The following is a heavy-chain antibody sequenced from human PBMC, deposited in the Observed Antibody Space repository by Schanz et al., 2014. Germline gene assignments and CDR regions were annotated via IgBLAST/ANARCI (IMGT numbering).Heavy chain of an antibody. D-gene: IGHD2-2*01. Sequence: QVQLVQSGAEVKKPGASVKVSCKASGYTFTSYSIHWVRQAPGQGLEWMGWINVGNGNMKYSQKFQGRVTITRDTSASTAYMELSSLRYEDTALYYCARGTMPGTFDIWGQGTMVTVSS. V-gene: IGHV1-3*01. CDR1: GYTFTSYS. CDR2: INVGNGNM. J-gene: IGHJ3*02. CDR3: ARGTMPGTFDI.